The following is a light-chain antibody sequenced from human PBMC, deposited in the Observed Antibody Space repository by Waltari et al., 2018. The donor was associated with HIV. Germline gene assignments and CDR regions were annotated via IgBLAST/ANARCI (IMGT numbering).Light chain of an antibody. V-gene: IGKV1-39*01. Sequence: DLQLTQPPPPLSAFVGDRFTITSRASQSINTNLNWYQQIPGKPPQPLIYPASTLQSGVPSTFNGGSSGTDFTLTINSLQPEDSATYYCQQTYSIPRTFGRGTRVEI. CDR2: PAS. CDR1: QSINTN. CDR3: QQTYSIPRT. J-gene: IGKJ4*01.